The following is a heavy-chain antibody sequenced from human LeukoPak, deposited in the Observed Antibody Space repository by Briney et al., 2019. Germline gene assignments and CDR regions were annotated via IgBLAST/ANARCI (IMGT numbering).Heavy chain of an antibody. V-gene: IGHV3-48*01. J-gene: IGHJ4*02. CDR2: ISSSSSTI. D-gene: IGHD2-2*01. CDR3: ARAAWSYYFDY. Sequence: TGGSLRLSCAASGFTFSSYSMNWVRQAPGKGLEWVSYISSSSSTIYYADSVKGRFTISRDNAKNSLYLQMNSLRAEDTAVYYCARAAWSYYFDYWGQGTLVTVSS. CDR1: GFTFSSYS.